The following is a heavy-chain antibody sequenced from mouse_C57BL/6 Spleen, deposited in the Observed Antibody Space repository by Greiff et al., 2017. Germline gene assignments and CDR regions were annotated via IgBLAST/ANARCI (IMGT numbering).Heavy chain of an antibody. Sequence: EVQLQQSGPELVKPGASVKIPCKASGYTFTDYNMDWVKQSHGKSLEWIGDINPNNGGTIYNQKFKGKATLTVDKSSSTAYMELRSLTSEDTAVYYCARRGSSPYYYAMDYWGQGTSVTVSS. CDR2: INPNNGGT. J-gene: IGHJ4*01. D-gene: IGHD1-1*01. V-gene: IGHV1-18*01. CDR3: ARRGSSPYYYAMDY. CDR1: GYTFTDYN.